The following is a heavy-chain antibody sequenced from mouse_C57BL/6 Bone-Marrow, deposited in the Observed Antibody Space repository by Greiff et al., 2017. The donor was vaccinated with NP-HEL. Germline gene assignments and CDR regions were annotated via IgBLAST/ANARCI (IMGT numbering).Heavy chain of an antibody. CDR1: GFTFSNAW. V-gene: IGHV6-6*01. CDR3: TANDGYAYWYFDV. CDR2: ISNKAINPAT. D-gene: IGHD2-3*01. J-gene: IGHJ1*03. Sequence: EVKVEESGGGLVQPGGSMKLSCAASGFTFSNAWMDWVRQSPVQGLEWVAEISNKAINPATYYAESVKARFTISRAASKTSVYLQMNSLRAEDTVIYYCTANDGYAYWYFDVWGTGTTVTVSS.